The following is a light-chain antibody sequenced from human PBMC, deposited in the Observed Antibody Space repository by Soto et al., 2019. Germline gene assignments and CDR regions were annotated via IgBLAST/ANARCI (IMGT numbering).Light chain of an antibody. J-gene: IGKJ2*02. CDR1: QSVRDN. CDR2: GAS. CDR3: QQYNNWPTCT. Sequence: EIVMTHSPATLSVSPGERATLSCRASQSVRDNLAWYQQKPGQAPRLLIYGASTRATGIPARFSGSGSGTEFTLTINSLQSEDFAIYYCQQYNNWPTCTFGQGTKLEIK. V-gene: IGKV3-15*01.